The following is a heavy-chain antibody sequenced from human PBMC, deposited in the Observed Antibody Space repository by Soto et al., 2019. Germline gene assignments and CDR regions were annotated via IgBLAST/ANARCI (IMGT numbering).Heavy chain of an antibody. CDR1: GGSISSYY. J-gene: IGHJ4*02. CDR2: IYYSGST. Sequence: SETLSLTCTVSGGSISSYYWSWIRQPPGKGLEWIGFIYYSGSTNYNPSVKSRVTISVDTSKNQFSLKLSSVAAAAPAVYYCARGSIVGATFDYWGQGTLVTVSS. D-gene: IGHD1-26*01. V-gene: IGHV4-59*01. CDR3: ARGSIVGATFDY.